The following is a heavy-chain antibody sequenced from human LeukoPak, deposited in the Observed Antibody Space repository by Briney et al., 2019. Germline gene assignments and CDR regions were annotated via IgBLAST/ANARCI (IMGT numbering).Heavy chain of an antibody. CDR1: GYTFNYYC. CDR3: ARGGYSYGYMGYSDY. Sequence: ASVKVSCQASGYTFNYYCISWVRQAPGQGREWMGWISAYTGSTNYLQRLQGRVTMTTDTSTSAAYMELRSLRYDDTAVYYCARGGYSYGYMGYSDYWGEGTLVTVSP. CDR2: ISAYTGST. V-gene: IGHV1-18*01. D-gene: IGHD5-18*01. J-gene: IGHJ4*02.